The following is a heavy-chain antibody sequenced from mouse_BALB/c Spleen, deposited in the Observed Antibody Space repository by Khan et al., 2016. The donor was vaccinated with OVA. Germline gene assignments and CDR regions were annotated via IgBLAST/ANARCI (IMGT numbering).Heavy chain of an antibody. J-gene: IGHJ3*01. CDR1: GYTFTSYW. CDR2: INSSNGRT. V-gene: IGHV1S81*02. D-gene: IGHD2-2*01. CDR3: VRSTMVTTEFAY. Sequence: QVQLQQPGAELVKPGASVKLSCKTSGYTFTSYWMQWVKQRPGQGLEWIGEINSSNGRTNYNEKFKSKATLTVDKSSTTAHMQLSSLTSEDSAVYYCVRSTMVTTEFAYWGQGTLVTVSA.